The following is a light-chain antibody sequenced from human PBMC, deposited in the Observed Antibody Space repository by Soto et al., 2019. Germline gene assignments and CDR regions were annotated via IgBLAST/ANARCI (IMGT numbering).Light chain of an antibody. CDR3: QQYDNLPFT. J-gene: IGKJ3*01. CDR2: DAS. CDR1: QDISNY. V-gene: IGKV1-33*01. Sequence: DIQMTQSPSSLSASVGDRVTITCHASQDISNYLTWYQQKPGKAPKLLIYDASNLETGVPSRFSGSGSGTDFTFTISSLQPEDIATYYCQQYDNLPFTFGPGTKVDIK.